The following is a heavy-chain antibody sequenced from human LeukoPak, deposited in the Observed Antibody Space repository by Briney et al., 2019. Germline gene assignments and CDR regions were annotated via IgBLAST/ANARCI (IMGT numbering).Heavy chain of an antibody. V-gene: IGHV3-23*01. Sequence: GSLRLSCAASGFTFSSYAMSWVRQAPGKGLEWVSAISGSGGTTYYANSVKGRFTFSRDNSKNTLYLRMNSLRAEDTAIYYCARMIRDYGDSNWFDPWGQGTLVTVSS. CDR3: ARMIRDYGDSNWFDP. D-gene: IGHD4-17*01. CDR2: ISGSGGTT. CDR1: GFTFSSYA. J-gene: IGHJ5*02.